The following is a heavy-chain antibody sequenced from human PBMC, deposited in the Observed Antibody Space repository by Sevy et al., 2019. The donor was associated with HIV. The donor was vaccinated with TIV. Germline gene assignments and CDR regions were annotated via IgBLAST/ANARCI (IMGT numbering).Heavy chain of an antibody. CDR3: ARSGFNYYDSSGYWAY. Sequence: SETLSLTCAVSGYSISSGYYWGWIRQPPGKGLEWIGSIYHSGSTYYNPSLKRRVTISVDTSKNQFSLKLSSVTAADTAVYYCARSGFNYYDSSGYWAYWGQGTLVTVSS. CDR1: GYSISSGYY. D-gene: IGHD3-22*01. CDR2: IYHSGST. V-gene: IGHV4-38-2*01. J-gene: IGHJ4*02.